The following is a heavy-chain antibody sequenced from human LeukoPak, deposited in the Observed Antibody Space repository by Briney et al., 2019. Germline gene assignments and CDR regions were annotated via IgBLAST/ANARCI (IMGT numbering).Heavy chain of an antibody. CDR1: GGSTSSYY. CDR2: IYYSGST. Sequence: SETLSLTCTVSGGSTSSYYWSWIREPPGKGLEWIGYIYYSGSTNYNPSLKSQVTISVDTSKNQFSLKLSSVTAADTAVYYCARDYGDYYGFDYWGQGTLDTVSS. J-gene: IGHJ4*02. D-gene: IGHD2-21*01. V-gene: IGHV4-59*01. CDR3: ARDYGDYYGFDY.